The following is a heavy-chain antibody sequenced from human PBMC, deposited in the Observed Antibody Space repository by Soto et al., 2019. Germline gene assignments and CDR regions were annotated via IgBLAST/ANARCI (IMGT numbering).Heavy chain of an antibody. CDR1: GFTFSSYA. V-gene: IGHV3-30-3*01. Sequence: QVQLVESGGGVVQPGRSLRLSCAASGFTFSSYAMHWVRQAPGKGLEWVAVISYDGSNKYYADSVKGRFTISRDNSKNPLYLQMNSLRAEDTAVYYCASFIAVAGTYWFDPWGQGTLVTVSS. D-gene: IGHD6-19*01. CDR2: ISYDGSNK. CDR3: ASFIAVAGTYWFDP. J-gene: IGHJ5*02.